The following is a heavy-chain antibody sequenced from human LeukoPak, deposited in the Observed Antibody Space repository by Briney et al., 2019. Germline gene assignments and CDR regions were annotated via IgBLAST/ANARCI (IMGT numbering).Heavy chain of an antibody. D-gene: IGHD1-26*01. CDR3: ARRGSGTYNFDY. Sequence: GRSLRLSCAASGFTFSTYGMHWVRQAPGRGLEWVAIIWSDASEKYYGDSVKGRFTISRDNSNNTVSLQMNSLRAEDTAVYYCARRGSGTYNFDYWAQGTLVTVSS. J-gene: IGHJ4*02. CDR2: IWSDASEK. CDR1: GFTFSTYG. V-gene: IGHV3-33*03.